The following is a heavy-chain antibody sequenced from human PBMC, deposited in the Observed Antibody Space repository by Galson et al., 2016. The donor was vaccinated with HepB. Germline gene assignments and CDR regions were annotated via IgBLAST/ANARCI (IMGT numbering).Heavy chain of an antibody. CDR3: ARDRGYSYGYLVSYYFDY. D-gene: IGHD5-18*01. Sequence: SLRLSCAASGFTFSSYAMHWVRQAPGKGLEWVAVISYDGSNKYYADSVKGRFTISRDNSKNTLYLQMNSLRAEDTAVYYCARDRGYSYGYLVSYYFDYWGQGTLVPVSS. J-gene: IGHJ4*02. CDR1: GFTFSSYA. CDR2: ISYDGSNK. V-gene: IGHV3-30-3*01.